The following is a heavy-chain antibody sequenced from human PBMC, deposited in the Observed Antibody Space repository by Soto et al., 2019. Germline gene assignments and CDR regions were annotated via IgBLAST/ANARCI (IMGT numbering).Heavy chain of an antibody. V-gene: IGHV3-23*01. Sequence: XVSLRLSCAASGFTFSSYAMSWVRQAPGKGLEWVSAISGSGGSTYYADSVKGRFTISRDNSKNTLYLQMNSLRAEDTAVYYCARAASYSSSWYVRVNNWFDPWGQGTLVTVSS. J-gene: IGHJ5*02. D-gene: IGHD6-13*01. CDR1: GFTFSSYA. CDR3: ARAASYSSSWYVRVNNWFDP. CDR2: ISGSGGST.